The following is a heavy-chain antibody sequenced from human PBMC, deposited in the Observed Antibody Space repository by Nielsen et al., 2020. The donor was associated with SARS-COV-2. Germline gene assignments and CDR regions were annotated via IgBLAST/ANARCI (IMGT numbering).Heavy chain of an antibody. D-gene: IGHD3-3*01. CDR2: INHSGST. Sequence: SQTLSLTCAVYGGSFSGYYWSWIRQPLGKGLEWIGEINHSGSTNYNPSLKSRVTISVDTSKNQFSLKLSSVTAADTAVYYCARHKKTPSITIFGRYYYYGMDVWGQGTTVTVSS. V-gene: IGHV4-34*01. CDR1: GGSFSGYY. J-gene: IGHJ6*02. CDR3: ARHKKTPSITIFGRYYYYGMDV.